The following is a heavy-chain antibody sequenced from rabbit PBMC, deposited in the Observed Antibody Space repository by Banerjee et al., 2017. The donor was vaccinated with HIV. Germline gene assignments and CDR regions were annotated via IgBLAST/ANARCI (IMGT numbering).Heavy chain of an antibody. CDR2: IYAARGTT. CDR1: GVSFNDKDV. D-gene: IGHD4-1*01. Sequence: QLVESGGGLVQPEGSLTLTCKASGVSFNDKDVMCWVRQAPGKGLEWIGIIYAARGTTDYASWVNGRFTISSDNAQTTVDLKMTSLTAADTATYFCARAIVPWLGLTRLDLWGPGTLVTVS. J-gene: IGHJ3*01. V-gene: IGHV1S47*01. CDR3: ARAIVPWLGLTRLDL.